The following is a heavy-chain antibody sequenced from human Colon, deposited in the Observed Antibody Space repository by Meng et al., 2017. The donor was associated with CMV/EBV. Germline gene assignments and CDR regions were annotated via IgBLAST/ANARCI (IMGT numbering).Heavy chain of an antibody. CDR2: ISVYNGNT. J-gene: IGHJ4*02. CDR3: ARGPLSGWQPD. V-gene: IGHV1-18*01. Sequence: ASVKVSCKASGHTFTTYGLSWVRQAPGQGLEWMGWISVYNGNTSSAQKLQDRITMTTDTSTRIAYIELKSLTSDDTAVYYCARGPLSGWQPDWGQGTLVTVSS. CDR1: GHTFTTYG. D-gene: IGHD6-19*01.